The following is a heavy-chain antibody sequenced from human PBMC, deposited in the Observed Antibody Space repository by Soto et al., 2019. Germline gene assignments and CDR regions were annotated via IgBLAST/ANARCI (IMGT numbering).Heavy chain of an antibody. D-gene: IGHD2-15*01. CDR3: AKARPYCSGGSCYHGVVDY. J-gene: IGHJ4*02. CDR2: ISGSGGST. V-gene: IGHV3-23*01. Sequence: GGSLRLSCAASGFTFSSYAMSWVRQAPGKGLEWVSAISGSGGSTYYADSVKGRFTISRDNSKNTLYLQMNSLRAEDTAVYYCAKARPYCSGGSCYHGVVDYWGQGTLVTVSS. CDR1: GFTFSSYA.